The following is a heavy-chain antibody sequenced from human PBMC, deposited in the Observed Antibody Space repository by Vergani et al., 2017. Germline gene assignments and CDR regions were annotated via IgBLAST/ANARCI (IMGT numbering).Heavy chain of an antibody. CDR3: ARRCYYDSSGYYCAFDI. CDR1: GGSISSGGYY. J-gene: IGHJ3*02. V-gene: IGHV4-31*03. D-gene: IGHD3-22*01. CDR2: IYYSGST. Sequence: QVQLQESGPGLVKPSQTLSLTCTVSGGSISSGGYYWSWMRQHPGKGLEWLVYIYYSGSTYYNPSLKSRVTISVDTSKNQLSLKPSSVTAADTAVYYCARRCYYDSSGYYCAFDIWSEGTIVTVSS.